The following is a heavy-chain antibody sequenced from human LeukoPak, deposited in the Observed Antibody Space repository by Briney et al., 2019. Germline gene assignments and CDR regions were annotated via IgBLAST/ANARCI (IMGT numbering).Heavy chain of an antibody. Sequence: GGSLRLSCAASGLNFSSRWMNWVRQAPGQGLEWVASIKEDGSKKHYVDSVKGRFTISRDNGKNSLYLQMNSLRAEDTAVYYCARDSGWWRFDFWGQGTLVTVSS. CDR3: ARDSGWWRFDF. CDR2: IKEDGSKK. V-gene: IGHV3-7*03. CDR1: GLNFSSRW. J-gene: IGHJ4*02. D-gene: IGHD6-13*01.